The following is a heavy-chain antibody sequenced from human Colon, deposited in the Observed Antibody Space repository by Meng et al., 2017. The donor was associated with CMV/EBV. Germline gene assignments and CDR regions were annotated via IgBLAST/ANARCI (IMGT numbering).Heavy chain of an antibody. D-gene: IGHD2-2*01. J-gene: IGHJ3*01. Sequence: SETLSLTCTVAPGSINSYYFRWIRPPPGKGLEWIGYVYYSGSTNYTPSLESRATISIDTSKNQFSLRLTSVTAADTAVYYCAKDAPLVEPTTTPWAFDVWGQGTMVTVSS. CDR1: PGSINSYY. CDR2: VYYSGST. CDR3: AKDAPLVEPTTTPWAFDV. V-gene: IGHV4-59*01.